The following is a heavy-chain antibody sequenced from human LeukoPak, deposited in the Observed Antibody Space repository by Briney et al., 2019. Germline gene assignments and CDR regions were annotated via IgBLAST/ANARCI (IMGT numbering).Heavy chain of an antibody. J-gene: IGHJ6*02. CDR2: ISSGGGTT. CDR1: AFTFSTYA. V-gene: IGHV3-23*01. CDR3: ANAVCTTSSCSGFYGMDV. D-gene: IGHD2-2*01. Sequence: EPGGSLRLSCAASAFTFSTYAMNWVRQAPGKGLEWVSSISSGGGTTYYADSVKGRFTISRDNSKNTLYLQMNSLRPEDTAMYYCANAVCTTSSCSGFYGMDVWGQGTMVTVSS.